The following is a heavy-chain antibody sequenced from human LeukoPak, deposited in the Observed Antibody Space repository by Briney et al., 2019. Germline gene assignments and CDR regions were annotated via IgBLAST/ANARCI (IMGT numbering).Heavy chain of an antibody. Sequence: PGGSLRLSCATSGFTFSHYGMHWVRQAPGKGLEWVAVIWNDGSNKYYGDSVKGRFTISRDNSKNTLCLQMNSLTVEDTAVYYCAKDAQRGFDYSNSLEHWGQGILVTVSS. CDR1: GFTFSHYG. J-gene: IGHJ5*02. CDR3: AKDAQRGFDYSNSLEH. CDR2: IWNDGSNK. D-gene: IGHD4-11*01. V-gene: IGHV3-33*06.